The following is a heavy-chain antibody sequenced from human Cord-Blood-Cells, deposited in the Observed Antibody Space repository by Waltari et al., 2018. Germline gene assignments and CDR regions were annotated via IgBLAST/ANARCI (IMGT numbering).Heavy chain of an antibody. J-gene: IGHJ5*02. CDR3: ARDYGGNSGWFDP. Sequence: QVQLQESGPGLVKPSQTLSLTCTVSGGSIISGGYSWSWIRQHPGKGLEWIGYIYYSGSTYYNPSLKSRVTISVDTSKNQFSLKLSSVTAADTAVYYCARDYGGNSGWFDPWGQGTLVTVSS. CDR2: IYYSGST. V-gene: IGHV4-31*03. D-gene: IGHD4-17*01. CDR1: GGSIISGGYS.